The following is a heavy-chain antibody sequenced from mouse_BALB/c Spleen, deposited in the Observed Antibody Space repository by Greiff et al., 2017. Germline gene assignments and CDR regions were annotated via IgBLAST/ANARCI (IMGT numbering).Heavy chain of an antibody. V-gene: IGHV3-2*02. Sequence: EVQLQQSGPGLVKPSQSLSLTCTVTGYSITSDYAWNWIRQFPGNKLEWMGYISYSGSTSYNPSLKSRISITRDTSKNQFFLQLNSVTTEDTATYYCARGDKRDYFDYWGQGTTLTVSS. CDR1: GYSITSDYA. CDR2: ISYSGST. CDR3: ARGDKRDYFDY. J-gene: IGHJ2*01.